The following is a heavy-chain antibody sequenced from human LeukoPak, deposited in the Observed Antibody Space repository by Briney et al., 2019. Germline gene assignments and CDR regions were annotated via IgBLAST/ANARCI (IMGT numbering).Heavy chain of an antibody. CDR3: ARHVSPSWGVDY. J-gene: IGHJ4*02. CDR1: GGSIRSSNYY. Sequence: SETLSLTCPVSGGSIRSSNYYWGWIRQPPGKGLEWIGSIYYSGSTYYNPSLKSRVTISVNTSKNQFSLKLISVTAADTAVFYCARHVSPSWGVDYWGQGTLVTVSS. D-gene: IGHD2-2*01. V-gene: IGHV4-39*01. CDR2: IYYSGST.